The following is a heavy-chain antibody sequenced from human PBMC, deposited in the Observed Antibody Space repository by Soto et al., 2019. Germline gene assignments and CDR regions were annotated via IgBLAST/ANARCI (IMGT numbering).Heavy chain of an antibody. Sequence: QITLKESGPTLMKPTQTLTLTCTFSGFSLRSSGVGVSWIRQPPGKALECLGFIYWYDDKRYSPSLKSRLTITKDTSKNHWVLTLTNMYPLDTATYYCAPRVPRSVSWYSLDYWGQGTLVTVSS. D-gene: IGHD6-13*01. CDR1: GFSLRSSGVG. CDR3: APRVPRSVSWYSLDY. CDR2: IYWYDDK. V-gene: IGHV2-5*01. J-gene: IGHJ4*02.